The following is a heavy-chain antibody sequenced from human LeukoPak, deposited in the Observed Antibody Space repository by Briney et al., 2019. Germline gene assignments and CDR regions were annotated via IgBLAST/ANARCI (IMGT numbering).Heavy chain of an antibody. CDR1: GFTFSNYA. V-gene: IGHV3-23*01. CDR2: ITGSGDTT. Sequence: PGGSLRLSCAASGFTFSNYATSWVRQASGKGLEWVSAITGSGDTTYYADSVKGRFTISRDNSKNTLYLQMNSLRADDTAVYYCAKDWPSEWQQLPDYDAFDIWGQGTMVTVSS. J-gene: IGHJ3*02. D-gene: IGHD6-13*01. CDR3: AKDWPSEWQQLPDYDAFDI.